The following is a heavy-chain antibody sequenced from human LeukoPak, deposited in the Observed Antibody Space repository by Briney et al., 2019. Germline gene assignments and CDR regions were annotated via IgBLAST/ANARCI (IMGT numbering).Heavy chain of an antibody. CDR3: ARSLYYDTSGPFDF. V-gene: IGHV4-4*02. CDR2: VYHDGST. D-gene: IGHD3-22*01. CDR1: GGSISSNNW. J-gene: IGHJ4*02. Sequence: SETLSFTCAVSGGSISSNNWWSWVRQPPGKGLEWIGEVYHDGSTNYNPSLQSRVTISLDKSKNQFSLKLSSVTAADTAMYYCARSLYYDTSGPFDFWGQGALVSVSS.